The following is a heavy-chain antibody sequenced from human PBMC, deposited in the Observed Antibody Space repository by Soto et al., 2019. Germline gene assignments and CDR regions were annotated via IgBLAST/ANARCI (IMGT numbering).Heavy chain of an antibody. CDR2: ISYDGSNK. J-gene: IGHJ4*02. CDR3: ARDYSGSGSYDLDY. D-gene: IGHD3-10*01. V-gene: IGHV3-30-3*01. Sequence: QVQLVESGGGVVQPGRSLRLSCAASGFTFSSYAMHWVRQAPGKGLEWVAVISYDGSNKYYADSVKGRFTISRDNSKNTLYLQMNSLRAEDTAVYYCARDYSGSGSYDLDYRGQGTLVTVSS. CDR1: GFTFSSYA.